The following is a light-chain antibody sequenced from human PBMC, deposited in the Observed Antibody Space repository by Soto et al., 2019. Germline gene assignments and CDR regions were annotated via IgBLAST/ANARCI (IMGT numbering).Light chain of an antibody. Sequence: QSALTQPASVSGSPGQSITISCSGTSSDVGGSDYVSWYQQYPGKAPKLLIYEVTNRPSGVSFRFSAYKSANTAFLTISGLQVEDEADYYCSSVTSRDTFAFGGGTQLTVL. J-gene: IGLJ3*02. CDR3: SSVTSRDTFA. CDR1: SSDVGGSDY. CDR2: EVT. V-gene: IGLV2-14*01.